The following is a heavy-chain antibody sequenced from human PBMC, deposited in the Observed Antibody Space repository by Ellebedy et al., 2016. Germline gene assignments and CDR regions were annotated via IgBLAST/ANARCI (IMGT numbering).Heavy chain of an antibody. Sequence: ASVKVSXXASGYTFTGYYMHWVRQAPGQGLEWMGWINPNSGGTNYAQKFQGRVTMTRDTSISTAYMELRSLRSDDTAVYYCARIRSDFWSGQPIDYWGQGTLVTVSS. CDR2: INPNSGGT. V-gene: IGHV1-2*02. J-gene: IGHJ4*02. D-gene: IGHD3-3*01. CDR1: GYTFTGYY. CDR3: ARIRSDFWSGQPIDY.